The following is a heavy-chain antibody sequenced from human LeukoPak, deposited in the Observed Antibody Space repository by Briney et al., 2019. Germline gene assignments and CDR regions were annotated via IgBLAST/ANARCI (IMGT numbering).Heavy chain of an antibody. Sequence: GGSLRLSCAASGFAFSSYGMHWVRQAPGKGLEWVAVIWYEGSNKYYADSVKGRFTISRDNSKNTLYLQMNSLRAEDTAVYYCARDGGNDYGDYATINAFDIWGQGTMVTVSS. CDR2: IWYEGSNK. CDR1: GFAFSSYG. J-gene: IGHJ3*02. CDR3: ARDGGNDYGDYATINAFDI. V-gene: IGHV3-33*01. D-gene: IGHD4-17*01.